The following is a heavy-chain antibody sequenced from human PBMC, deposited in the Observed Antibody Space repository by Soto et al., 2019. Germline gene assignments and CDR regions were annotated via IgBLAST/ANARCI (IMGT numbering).Heavy chain of an antibody. CDR3: ARVMVRGANDY. J-gene: IGHJ4*02. CDR1: GGTFSSYT. V-gene: IGHV1-69*02. D-gene: IGHD3-10*01. CDR2: IIPILGIA. Sequence: ASVKVSCKASGGTFSSYTISWVRQAPGQGLEWMGRIIPILGIANYAQKFQGRVTITADKSTSTAYMELSSLRSEDTAVYYCARVMVRGANDYWGRGTLVTVSS.